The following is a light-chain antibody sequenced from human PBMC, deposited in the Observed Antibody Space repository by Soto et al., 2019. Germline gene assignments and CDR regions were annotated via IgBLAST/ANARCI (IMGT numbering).Light chain of an antibody. Sequence: DIHMTQSPSTLSASVGDRVSITCRASQRIGSWLAWYQQKPGKVPKLLIYDASTLISGVPSRFRGTGSGKAFTLSIASLQPDDFATYYCLHYYTSQVTFVQGTKVDIX. J-gene: IGKJ1*01. V-gene: IGKV1-5*01. CDR1: QRIGSW. CDR3: LHYYTSQVT. CDR2: DAS.